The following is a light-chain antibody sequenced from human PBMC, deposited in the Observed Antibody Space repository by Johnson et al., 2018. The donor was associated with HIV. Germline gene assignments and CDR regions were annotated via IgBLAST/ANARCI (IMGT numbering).Light chain of an antibody. Sequence: QSVLTQPPSVSAAPGQKVTIPCSRSSSNIGNNYVSWYQQLPGTAPKVLIYENNQRPSGVPDRFSGSKSGTSASLAISGLQAEDEADYYCAAWDDSLNGRYVFGTGTKVTVL. CDR3: AAWDDSLNGRYV. V-gene: IGLV1-44*01. J-gene: IGLJ1*01. CDR1: SSNIGNNY. CDR2: ENN.